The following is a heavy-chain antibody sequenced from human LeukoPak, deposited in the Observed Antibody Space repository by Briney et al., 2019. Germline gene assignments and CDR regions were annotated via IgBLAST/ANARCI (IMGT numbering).Heavy chain of an antibody. CDR2: ISAGGGST. CDR1: GSTVSSNA. J-gene: IGHJ6*02. Sequence: GRSLRLACAASGSTVSSNATSWVRHAPGKGLGWVSTISAGGGSTYYADSVKGRFTISSDNSQTTLHLQMNSLRAEDTAVYYCAKDGGPYYYFGMDVWGQGTTVTASS. CDR3: AKDGGPYYYFGMDV. V-gene: IGHV3-23*01. D-gene: IGHD4-23*01.